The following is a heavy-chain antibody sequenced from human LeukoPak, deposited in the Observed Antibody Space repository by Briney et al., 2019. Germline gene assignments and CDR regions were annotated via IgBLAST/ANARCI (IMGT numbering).Heavy chain of an antibody. V-gene: IGHV4-59*01. CDR2: IYYSGST. J-gene: IGHJ3*02. CDR1: GGSISSYY. Sequence: SETLSLTCTVSGGSISSYYWSWIRQPPGKGLEWIGYIYYSGSTNYNPSLKSRVTISVDTSKNQFSLKLSSVTAADTAVYYCARDVYSDSSGLNAFDIWGQGTMVTVSS. CDR3: ARDVYSDSSGLNAFDI. D-gene: IGHD3-22*01.